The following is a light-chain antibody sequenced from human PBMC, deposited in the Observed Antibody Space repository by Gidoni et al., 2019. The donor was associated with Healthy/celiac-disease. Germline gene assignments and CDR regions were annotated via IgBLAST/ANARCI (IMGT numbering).Light chain of an antibody. V-gene: IGKV1-39*01. Sequence: DIEMTQSPSSLSASVGDRATITCRASQSISSYLNWYQQKTGKAPQLLIYAASTLQTGVPSRWSGSGSWTDVSLIISSLQHDDFVTDYCQQSYSTPPYTFGQGTKLEIK. CDR2: AAS. CDR3: QQSYSTPPYT. CDR1: QSISSY. J-gene: IGKJ2*01.